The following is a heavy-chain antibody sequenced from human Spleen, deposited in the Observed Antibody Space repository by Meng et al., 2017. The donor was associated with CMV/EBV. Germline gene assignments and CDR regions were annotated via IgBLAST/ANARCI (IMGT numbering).Heavy chain of an antibody. Sequence: LTCTVSGGSFSTYYWSWIRQSPGKRLEWIGYIYYGGSTNYNPSLKSRVTISVDSSKNQFSLKLSSVTAADTAVYYCARGVFGSYFDYWGQGTLVTVSS. J-gene: IGHJ4*02. D-gene: IGHD1-14*01. CDR3: ARGVFGSYFDY. V-gene: IGHV4-59*01. CDR2: IYYGGST. CDR1: GGSFSTYY.